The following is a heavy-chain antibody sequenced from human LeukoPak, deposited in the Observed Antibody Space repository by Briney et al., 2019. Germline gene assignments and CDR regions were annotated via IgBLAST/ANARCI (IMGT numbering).Heavy chain of an antibody. V-gene: IGHV4-39*07. CDR3: ARGFSYSTWTVDS. Sequence: SETLSLTCIVSGGSISSGSYSWVWIRQPPGKGLEWIGTIYVAGRKDFDSGRTDVTPSLMSRVTISVDTSKNQFSLNLSSVTAADTAVYYCARGFSYSTWTVDSWGQGTLVTVSS. D-gene: IGHD6-13*01. CDR2: IYVAGRKDFDSGRT. J-gene: IGHJ4*02. CDR1: GGSISSGSYS.